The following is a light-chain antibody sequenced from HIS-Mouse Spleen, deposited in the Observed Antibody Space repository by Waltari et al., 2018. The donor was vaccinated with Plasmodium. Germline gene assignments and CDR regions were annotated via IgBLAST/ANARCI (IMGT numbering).Light chain of an antibody. Sequence: QSALTQPPSASGSPGQSVTISCTGNSSDVGGYNYVSWYQQHPGKAPKLMIYEVSNQPSGVPDLFAVSKSGNTASLTVSGLQSEDEADYYCSSYAGSNNLVFGGGTKLTVL. CDR2: EVS. V-gene: IGLV2-8*01. CDR3: SSYAGSNNLV. CDR1: SSDVGGYNY. J-gene: IGLJ2*01.